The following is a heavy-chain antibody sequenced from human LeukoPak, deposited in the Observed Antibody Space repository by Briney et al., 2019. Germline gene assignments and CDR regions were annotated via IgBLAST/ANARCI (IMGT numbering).Heavy chain of an antibody. V-gene: IGHV4-34*01. CDR3: ARGRHYDILTHYYYYYGMDV. J-gene: IGHJ6*02. Sequence: PSETLSLTCAVYGGSFSGYYWSWIRQPPGKGLEWIGEINHSGSTNYNPSLKSRVTISVDTSKNQFSLKLSSATAADTAVYYCARGRHYDILTHYYYYYGMDVWGQGTTVTVSS. D-gene: IGHD3-9*01. CDR2: INHSGST. CDR1: GGSFSGYY.